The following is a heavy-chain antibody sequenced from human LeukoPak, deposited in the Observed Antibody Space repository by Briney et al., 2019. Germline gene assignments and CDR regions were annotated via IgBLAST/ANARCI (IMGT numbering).Heavy chain of an antibody. V-gene: IGHV3-48*03. CDR2: INSNGNII. Sequence: PGGSLRLSCGASGFSLGNFEMNWVRQAPGKGLEWVSYINSNGNIIYYADSVKGRITISRDNAKNSLYLQMTSLRAEDTAVYYCARGGDWTFDYWGQGALVTVSS. CDR1: GFSLGNFE. J-gene: IGHJ4*02. D-gene: IGHD2-21*02. CDR3: ARGGDWTFDY.